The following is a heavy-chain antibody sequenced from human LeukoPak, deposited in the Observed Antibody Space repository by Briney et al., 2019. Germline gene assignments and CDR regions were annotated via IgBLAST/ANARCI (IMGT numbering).Heavy chain of an antibody. D-gene: IGHD3-16*01. CDR1: GDPLNSGSYQ. V-gene: IGHV4-61*01. J-gene: IGHJ4*02. CDR2: IYYSGST. Sequence: KPSETLSLTRTVSGDPLNSGSYQWSWNRRPPGKGLEGIGYIYYSGSTNYNPSLKSRVTISVDTSKNQFSLKVSSVTAADTAVYYCARHRFGGSGYFDYWGQGTLVTVSS. CDR3: ARHRFGGSGYFDY.